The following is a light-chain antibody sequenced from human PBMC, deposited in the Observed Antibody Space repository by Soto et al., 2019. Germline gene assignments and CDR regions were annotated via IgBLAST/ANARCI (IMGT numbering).Light chain of an antibody. V-gene: IGLV1-44*01. CDR1: TSNIGSNT. CDR2: SND. J-gene: IGLJ3*02. CDR3: AVWDDSLNAWV. Sequence: QAVVTQPPSASGTPGQSVTISCSGSTSNIGSNTVNWYQQLPGTAPKLLVYSNDQRPSGVPDRFSASKSGTSAFLAISGLQSEDEADYDCAVWDDSLNAWVFGGGTKVTV.